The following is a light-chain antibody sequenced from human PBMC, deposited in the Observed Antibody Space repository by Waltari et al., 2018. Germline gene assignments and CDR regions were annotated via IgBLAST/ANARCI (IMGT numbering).Light chain of an antibody. J-gene: IGLJ3*02. V-gene: IGLV2-14*03. CDR1: SSDIGGDNY. CDR2: DVI. CDR3: PSYESGGTWV. Sequence: QSALTQPASVSGSPGQSITISCTGTSSDIGGDNYVSWYQQHPGKAPKVMIYDVIKRPSGVSNRFSGSKSGNPASLTISGLQADDEADYYCPSYESGGTWVFGGGTKVTV.